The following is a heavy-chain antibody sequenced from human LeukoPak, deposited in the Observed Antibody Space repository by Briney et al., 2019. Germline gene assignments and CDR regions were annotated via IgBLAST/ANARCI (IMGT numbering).Heavy chain of an antibody. D-gene: IGHD4-17*01. CDR3: ARYAVTTGLNYYYYYMDV. Sequence: GGSLRLSCAASGFTFSSYWMSWVRQAPGKGLEWVASIKQDGSEKYYVDSVKGRFTISRDNAKNSLYLQMNSLRAEDTAVYYCARYAVTTGLNYYYYYMDVWGKGTTVTVSS. CDR2: IKQDGSEK. V-gene: IGHV3-7*03. CDR1: GFTFSSYW. J-gene: IGHJ6*03.